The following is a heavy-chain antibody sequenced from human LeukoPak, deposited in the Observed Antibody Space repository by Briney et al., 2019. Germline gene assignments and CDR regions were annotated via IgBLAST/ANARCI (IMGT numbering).Heavy chain of an antibody. CDR1: GDSVNSGSYY. D-gene: IGHD3-22*01. V-gene: IGHV4-61*01. Sequence: SETLSLTRSVSGDSVNSGSYYWSWIRQPPGKGLEWIGFIYYSGSTKYNSSLKSRVTLSVDTSKNQFSLRLSSVTAADTAVYHCARDDRGPLSSDNYYYGMDVWGQGTTVTVSS. J-gene: IGHJ6*02. CDR3: ARDDRGPLSSDNYYYGMDV. CDR2: IYYSGST.